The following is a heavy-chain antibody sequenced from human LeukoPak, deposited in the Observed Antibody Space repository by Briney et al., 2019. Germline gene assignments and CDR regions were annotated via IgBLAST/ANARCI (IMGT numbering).Heavy chain of an antibody. CDR3: ARGTEVAFDY. CDR2: MNSDESDT. Sequence: PGGSLRLSCVASGFTFSSHWMHWVRQTPEKGLVWVSRMNSDESDTNYADSVNGRFTISRDNAKNTLYLQMNSLRVEDTAKYYCARGTEVAFDYWGRGTVVTVSS. CDR1: GFTFSSHW. V-gene: IGHV3-74*01. J-gene: IGHJ4*03.